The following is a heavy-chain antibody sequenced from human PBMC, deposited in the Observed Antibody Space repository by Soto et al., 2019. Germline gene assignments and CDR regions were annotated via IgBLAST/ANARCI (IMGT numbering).Heavy chain of an antibody. CDR3: ARDWFDA. J-gene: IGHJ5*02. Sequence: GGSLRLSCVASGFTFSNYWMSWVRQAPGKGLEWVANMKKDGSQKYYVDSVKGRFTISRDNARNSLYLQMNSLRVGDTAVYYCARDWFDAWGQGTLVTVSS. V-gene: IGHV3-7*01. CDR1: GFTFSNYW. CDR2: MKKDGSQK.